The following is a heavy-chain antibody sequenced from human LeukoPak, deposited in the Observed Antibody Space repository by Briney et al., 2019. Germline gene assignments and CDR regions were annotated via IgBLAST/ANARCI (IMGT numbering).Heavy chain of an antibody. CDR2: IYYSGST. V-gene: IGHV4-59*08. Sequence: SETLSLTCTVSGGSISSYYWSWIRQPPGKGLEWIGYIYYSGSTNYNPSLKSRVTISVDTSKNQFSLRLSSVTAADTAVYYCARLPDTAMDYYFDYWGQGTLVTVSS. CDR1: GGSISSYY. D-gene: IGHD5-18*01. J-gene: IGHJ4*02. CDR3: ARLPDTAMDYYFDY.